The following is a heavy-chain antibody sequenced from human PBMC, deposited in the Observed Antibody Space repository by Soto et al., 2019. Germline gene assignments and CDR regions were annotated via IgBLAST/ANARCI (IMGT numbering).Heavy chain of an antibody. J-gene: IGHJ4*02. V-gene: IGHV4-31*03. CDR1: GGSISSGGYY. CDR3: ARDNEDTAMVFDD. D-gene: IGHD5-18*01. Sequence: SETLSLTCTVSGGSISSGGYYWSWIRQHPGKGLEWIGYIYYSGSTYYNPSLKSRVTISVDTSKNQFSLKLSSVTAADTAVYYCARDNEDTAMVFDDWGQGTLVTVSS. CDR2: IYYSGST.